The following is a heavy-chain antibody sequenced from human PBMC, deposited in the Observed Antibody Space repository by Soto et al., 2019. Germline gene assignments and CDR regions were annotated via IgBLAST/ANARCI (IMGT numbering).Heavy chain of an antibody. J-gene: IGHJ4*02. CDR1: GGSISSYY. CDR2: IYYSGST. Sequence: QVQLQESGPGLVKPSETLSLTCTVSGGSISSYYWSWIRQPPGKGLEWIGYIYYSGSTNYNPSLKSRVTLSVDTSKNQCSLKLSSVSAADTAVYYCARTTVTTLDSWGQGTLVTVSP. V-gene: IGHV4-59*08. CDR3: ARTTVTTLDS. D-gene: IGHD4-17*01.